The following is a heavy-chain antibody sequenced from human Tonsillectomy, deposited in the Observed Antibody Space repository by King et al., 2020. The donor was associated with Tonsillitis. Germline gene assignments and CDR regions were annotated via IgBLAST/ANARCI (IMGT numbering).Heavy chain of an antibody. CDR1: GGTFSSYA. D-gene: IGHD2-15*01. CDR3: ARGAAAPASWLDP. J-gene: IGHJ5*02. CDR2: ILPIFDKA. V-gene: IGHV1-69*01. Sequence: VQLVESGAEVKKPGSSVKVSCKISGGTFSSYAINWVRQAPGQGLEWIGGILPIFDKADYAQNFQGRVTITADESTSTAYMGMSSPTSGDTAVYYCARGAAAPASWLDPWGQGTLVTVSS.